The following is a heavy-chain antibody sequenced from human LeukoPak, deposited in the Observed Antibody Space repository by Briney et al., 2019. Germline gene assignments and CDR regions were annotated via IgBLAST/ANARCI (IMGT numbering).Heavy chain of an antibody. V-gene: IGHV4-30-2*01. CDR3: ARVFYGGNFDY. CDR1: GGSISSGGYS. CDR2: IYHSGST. J-gene: IGHJ4*02. Sequence: SQTLSLTCAVSGGSISSGGYSWSWIRQPPGKGLEWIGYIYHSGSTYYNPSLKSRVTISVDRSKNQFPLKLSSVTAADTAVYYCARVFYGGNFDYWGQGTLVTVSS. D-gene: IGHD4-17*01.